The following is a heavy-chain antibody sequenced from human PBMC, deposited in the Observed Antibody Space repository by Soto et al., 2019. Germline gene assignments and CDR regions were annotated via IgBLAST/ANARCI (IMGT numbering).Heavy chain of an antibody. Sequence: TSETLSLTCTVSGGSISSGGYYWSWIRQHPGKGLEWIGYIYYSGSTYYNPSLKSRVTISVDTSKNQFSLKLSSVTAADTAVYYCARCGSSLYFDYWGQGTLVTVSS. CDR3: ARCGSSLYFDY. J-gene: IGHJ4*02. D-gene: IGHD6-6*01. CDR2: IYYSGST. CDR1: GGSISSGGYY. V-gene: IGHV4-31*03.